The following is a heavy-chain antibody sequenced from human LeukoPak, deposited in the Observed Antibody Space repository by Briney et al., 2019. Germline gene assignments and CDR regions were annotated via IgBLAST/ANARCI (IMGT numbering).Heavy chain of an antibody. J-gene: IGHJ3*02. V-gene: IGHV7-4-1*02. Sequence: ASVKVSYKASGYTFTSYAMNCVRQAPGHGLEWMGWINTNTGNPTYAQGLTGRFVFSLDTSVSTAYLQISSLKAEDTAVYYCARGYYDSSGDFHFDIWGQGTMVTVSS. D-gene: IGHD3-22*01. CDR3: ARGYYDSSGDFHFDI. CDR1: GYTFTSYA. CDR2: INTNTGNP.